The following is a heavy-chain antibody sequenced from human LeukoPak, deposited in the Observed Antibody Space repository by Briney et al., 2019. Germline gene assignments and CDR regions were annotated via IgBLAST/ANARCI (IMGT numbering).Heavy chain of an antibody. CDR1: GYSFTSYW. CDR2: IYPGDSDT. CDR3: ARHKGFYDFWSGYQRSYYYYYYMDV. V-gene: IGHV5-51*01. J-gene: IGHJ6*03. Sequence: GESLKISCKGSGYSFTSYWIGWVRQTPGKGLEWMGIIYPGDSDTRYSPSFQGQVTISADKSISTAYLQWSSLKASDTAMYYCARHKGFYDFWSGYQRSYYYYYYMDVWGKGTTVTVSS. D-gene: IGHD3-3*01.